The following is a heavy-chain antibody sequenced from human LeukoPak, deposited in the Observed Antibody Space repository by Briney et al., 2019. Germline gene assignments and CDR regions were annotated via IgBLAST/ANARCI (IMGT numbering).Heavy chain of an antibody. V-gene: IGHV4-4*02. CDR2: IYHSGGT. CDR1: GGSISSSTNW. J-gene: IGHJ5*02. D-gene: IGHD4-17*01. Sequence: SGTLSLTCAVSGGSISSSTNWWSWVRQPPGKGLEWIGEIYHSGGTNYNPSLKSRITISVDKSQNQFSLKVNSLTAADTAVYYCSRLGSATVTTPLAWFDPWGQGTLVTVSS. CDR3: SRLGSATVTTPLAWFDP.